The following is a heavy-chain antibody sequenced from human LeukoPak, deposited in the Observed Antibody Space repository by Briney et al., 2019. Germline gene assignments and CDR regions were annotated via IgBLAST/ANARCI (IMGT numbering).Heavy chain of an antibody. D-gene: IGHD3-16*01. Sequence: GGSLRLSCAASGFTFRISGMSWVRQAPGTGLEWVSAISGSGGSTYYADSVKGRFTTSRDNSKNTLYLQMSSLRAEDTAVYYCAREGVGGFDYWGQGTLVTVSS. J-gene: IGHJ4*02. CDR3: AREGVGGFDY. V-gene: IGHV3-23*01. CDR2: ISGSGGST. CDR1: GFTFRISG.